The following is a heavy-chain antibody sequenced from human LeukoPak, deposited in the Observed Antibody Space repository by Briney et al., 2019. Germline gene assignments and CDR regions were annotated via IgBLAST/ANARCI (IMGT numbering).Heavy chain of an antibody. CDR2: IYTSGST. CDR3: ARLMGYCSSTSCYYYYYMDV. D-gene: IGHD2-2*01. J-gene: IGHJ6*03. CDR1: GGSFSGYY. Sequence: SETLSLTCAVYGGSFSGYYWSWIRQPPGKGLEWIGYIYTSGSTNCNPSLKSRVTISVDTSKNQFSLKLSSVTAADTAVYYCARLMGYCSSTSCYYYYYMDVWGKGTTVTVSS. V-gene: IGHV4-4*09.